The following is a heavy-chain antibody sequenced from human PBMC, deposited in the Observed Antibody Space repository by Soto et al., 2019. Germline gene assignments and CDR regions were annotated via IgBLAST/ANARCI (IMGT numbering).Heavy chain of an antibody. CDR3: ARELYCSGGSCYFPQGGYYYYGMDV. CDR1: GGTFSSYA. Sequence: SVKVSCKASGGTFSSYAISWVRQAPGQGLEWMGGIIPIFGTANYAQKFQGRVTITADESTSTAYMELSSLRSEDTAVYYCARELYCSGGSCYFPQGGYYYYGMDVWGQGTTVTVS. D-gene: IGHD2-15*01. J-gene: IGHJ6*02. CDR2: IIPIFGTA. V-gene: IGHV1-69*13.